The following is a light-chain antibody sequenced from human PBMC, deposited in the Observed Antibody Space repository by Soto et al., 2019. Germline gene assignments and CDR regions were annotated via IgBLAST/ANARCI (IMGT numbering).Light chain of an antibody. V-gene: IGLV2-14*01. CDR1: SSDVGGYNY. Sequence: QSALTQPASVSGSPGQSITISCTGTSSDVGGYNYVSWYQQHPGKAPKLMIYDVSNRPSGVSNRFSGSKSGNTASLTISGHQAEDEAYYYCSSDTSSSTLLYVFGTGTKLTGL. CDR3: SSDTSSSTLLYV. J-gene: IGLJ1*01. CDR2: DVS.